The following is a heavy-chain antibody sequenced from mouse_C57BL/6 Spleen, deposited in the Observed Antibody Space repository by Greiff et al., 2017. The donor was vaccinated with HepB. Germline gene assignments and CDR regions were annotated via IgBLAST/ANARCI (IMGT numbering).Heavy chain of an antibody. D-gene: IGHD1-2*01. V-gene: IGHV3-6*01. J-gene: IGHJ2*01. Sequence: DSGPGLVKPSQSLSLTCSVTGYSITSGYYWNWIRQFPGNKLEWMGYISYDGSNNYNPSLKNRISITRDTSKNQFFLKLNSVTTEDTATYYCAREDYGQYYFDYWGQGTTLTVSS. CDR2: ISYDGSN. CDR1: GYSITSGYY. CDR3: AREDYGQYYFDY.